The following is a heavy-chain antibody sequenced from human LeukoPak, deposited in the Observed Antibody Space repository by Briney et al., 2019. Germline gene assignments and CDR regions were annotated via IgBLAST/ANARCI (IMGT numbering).Heavy chain of an antibody. D-gene: IGHD4-23*01. V-gene: IGHV1-8*03. J-gene: IGHJ6*03. CDR1: GYTFTSYD. Sequence: GASVKVSCKASGYTFTSYDINWVRQATGQGLEWMGWMNPNSGNTGYAQKFQGRVTITRNTSISTAYMELSSLRSEDTAVYYCARGRGKTYYYYMDVWGKGTTVTVSS. CDR3: ARGRGKTYYYYMDV. CDR2: MNPNSGNT.